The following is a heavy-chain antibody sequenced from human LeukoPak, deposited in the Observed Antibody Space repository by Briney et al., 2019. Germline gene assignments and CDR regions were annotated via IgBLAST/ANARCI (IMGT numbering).Heavy chain of an antibody. D-gene: IGHD3-10*01. CDR3: VCGSRSYYNQNWFDP. V-gene: IGHV3-23*01. Sequence: GGSLRLSCAASGFTFSSYAMSWVRQAPGKGLEWVSAISGSGGNTYYADSVKGRFTISRDNSKNTLYLQMNSLRAEDTAVYYCVCGSRSYYNQNWFDPWGQGTLVTVSS. CDR2: ISGSGGNT. J-gene: IGHJ5*02. CDR1: GFTFSSYA.